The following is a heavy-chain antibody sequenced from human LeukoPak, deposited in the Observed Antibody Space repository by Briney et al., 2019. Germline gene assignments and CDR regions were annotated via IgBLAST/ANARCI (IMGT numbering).Heavy chain of an antibody. V-gene: IGHV3-30*02. CDR3: AKDRRYNWNYGWFDP. CDR1: GFTFSSYW. J-gene: IGHJ5*02. Sequence: GGSLRLSCAASGFTFSSYWMSWVRQAPGKGLEWVAFIRYDGSNKYYADSVRGRFTISRDNSKNTLYLQMNSLRAEDTAVYYCAKDRRYNWNYGWFDPWGQGTLVTVSS. CDR2: IRYDGSNK. D-gene: IGHD1-7*01.